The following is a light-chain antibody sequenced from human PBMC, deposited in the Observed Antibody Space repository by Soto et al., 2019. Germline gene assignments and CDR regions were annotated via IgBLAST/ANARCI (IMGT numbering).Light chain of an antibody. V-gene: IGKV3-11*01. CDR3: QHSSNWPELT. J-gene: IGKJ4*01. CDR1: QSVSSY. CDR2: DAS. Sequence: EIVLTQSPATLSLSPGERATLSCRASQSVSSYLAWYQQKPGQAPRLLIYDASNRATGIPARFSGSGSGTDFTLTISRQEHEDFAVYYRQHSSNWPELTFGGGTKVEIK.